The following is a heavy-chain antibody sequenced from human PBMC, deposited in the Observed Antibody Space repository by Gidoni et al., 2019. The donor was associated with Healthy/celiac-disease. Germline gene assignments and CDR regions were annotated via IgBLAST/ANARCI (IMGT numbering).Heavy chain of an antibody. CDR1: GVPSSNAC. CDR2: MKSKTDGGTT. CDR3: TTDGVAVAGTANPTQFQH. V-gene: IGHV3-15*01. Sequence: EVQPVESGGGLVKPGGFLRLSCAASGVPSSNACMSWVRQAPGKGLEWVGRMKSKTDGGTTDCAAPVKGRFTSSRDDSKNTLYLQMNSLKTEDTAVYYCTTDGVAVAGTANPTQFQHWGQGTLVTVSS. J-gene: IGHJ1*01. D-gene: IGHD6-19*01.